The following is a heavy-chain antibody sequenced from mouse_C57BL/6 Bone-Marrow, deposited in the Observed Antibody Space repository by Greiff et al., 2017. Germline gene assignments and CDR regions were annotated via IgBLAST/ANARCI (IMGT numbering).Heavy chain of an antibody. CDR1: GYTFTSYW. J-gene: IGHJ4*01. CDR3: ASMVTTRVYYAMDY. Sequence: QVQLQQPGAELVMPGASVKLSCKASGYTFTSYWMHWVKQRPGQGLEWIGEIDPSDSYTNYNQKFKGKSTLTVDKSSSTAYMQLSSLTSEDSAVYYCASMVTTRVYYAMDYWGQGTSVTVSS. V-gene: IGHV1-69*01. D-gene: IGHD2-2*01. CDR2: IDPSDSYT.